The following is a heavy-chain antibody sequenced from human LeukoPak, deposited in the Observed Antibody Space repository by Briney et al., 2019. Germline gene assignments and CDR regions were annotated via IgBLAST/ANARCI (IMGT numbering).Heavy chain of an antibody. CDR2: INHSGST. CDR3: ARRYMTTSAEDFDY. J-gene: IGHJ4*02. V-gene: IGHV4-34*01. Sequence: PSETLSLTCAVYGGSFSGYYWSWIRQPPGKGLEWIGEINHSGSTSYNPSLKSRVTISVDTSKNQFSLKLSSVTAADTAVYYCARRYMTTSAEDFDYWGQGTLVTVSS. D-gene: IGHD4-11*01. CDR1: GGSFSGYY.